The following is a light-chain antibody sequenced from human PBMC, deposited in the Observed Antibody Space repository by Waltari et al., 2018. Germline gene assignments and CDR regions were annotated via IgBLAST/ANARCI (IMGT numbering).Light chain of an antibody. CDR3: QRYDDYPPT. Sequence: DIQMTQSPSTLSASVGDRVTITCRASQSISHGLAWYQQKPGKAPKLLISKASSLEKEVPSRFSGSGSGTEFTLTITNLQPDDFATFYCQRYDDYPPTFGGGTKVEIK. CDR2: KAS. J-gene: IGKJ4*01. V-gene: IGKV1-5*03. CDR1: QSISHG.